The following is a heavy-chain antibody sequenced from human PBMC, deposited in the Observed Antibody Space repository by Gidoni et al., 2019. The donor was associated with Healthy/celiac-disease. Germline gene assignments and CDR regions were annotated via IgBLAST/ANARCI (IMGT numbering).Heavy chain of an antibody. J-gene: IGHJ3*02. V-gene: IGHV3-23*04. CDR2: ISGSGGST. CDR1: GFNFSSYD. Sequence: EVQLVESGGGLVQPGGSLRLSCAASGFNFSSYDMSWVLQAPGKGLEWVSAISGSGGSTYYADSVKGRFTISRDNSKNTLYLQMNSLRAEDTAVYYCAKGAMTGNRVPSGAFDIWGQGTMVTVSS. D-gene: IGHD3-9*01. CDR3: AKGAMTGNRVPSGAFDI.